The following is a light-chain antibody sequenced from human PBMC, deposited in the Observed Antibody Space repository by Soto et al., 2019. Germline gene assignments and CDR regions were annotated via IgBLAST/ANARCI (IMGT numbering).Light chain of an antibody. CDR2: EVS. J-gene: IGLJ2*01. CDR1: SSDVGGYNY. V-gene: IGLV2-14*01. CDR3: SSYISSSTFVV. Sequence: QSALTQPPSASGSPGQSVTISCTGTSSDVGGYNYVSWHQQHPGKAPKVIITEVSNRPSGVSNRFSGSKSGNTASLTISGLQAEDEADYCCSSYISSSTFVVFGGGTKVTVL.